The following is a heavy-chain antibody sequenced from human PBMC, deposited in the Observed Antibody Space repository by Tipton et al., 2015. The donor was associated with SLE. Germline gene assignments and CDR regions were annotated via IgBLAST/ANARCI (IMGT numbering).Heavy chain of an antibody. J-gene: IGHJ6*02. Sequence: SLRLSCAASGFTFSSYAMSWVRQAPGKGLEWVSAISGSGGSTYYADSVKGRFTISRDNAKNSLYLQMNSLRVEDTAVYYCARSLHYDFWSGYYYYYGMDVWGQGTTVTVSS. CDR1: GFTFSSYA. V-gene: IGHV3-23*01. D-gene: IGHD3-3*01. CDR3: ARSLHYDFWSGYYYYYGMDV. CDR2: ISGSGGST.